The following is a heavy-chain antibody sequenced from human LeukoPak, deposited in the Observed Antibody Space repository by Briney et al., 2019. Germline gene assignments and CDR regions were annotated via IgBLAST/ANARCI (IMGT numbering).Heavy chain of an antibody. CDR2: IRYDGSNK. CDR3: AKGRGLEASYYYYYMDV. J-gene: IGHJ6*03. CDR1: GFTFSSYS. Sequence: GGSLRLSCAASGFTFSSYSMNWVRQAPGKGLEWVAFIRYDGSNKYYTDSVKGRFTISRDNSKNTLYLQMNSLRAEDTAVYYCAKGRGLEASYYYYYMDVWGKGTTVTISS. D-gene: IGHD3-3*01. V-gene: IGHV3-30*02.